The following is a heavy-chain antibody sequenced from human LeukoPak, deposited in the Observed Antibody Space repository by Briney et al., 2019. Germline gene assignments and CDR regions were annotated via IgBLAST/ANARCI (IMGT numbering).Heavy chain of an antibody. D-gene: IGHD4-17*01. CDR2: ISPYNGNT. CDR3: AGGYGDYDC. Sequence: ASVKVSCKASGYTFTMFGISWVRPPPGQGLEWMGWISPYNGNTNYAETFQDRGIMTTDTSTATADMERRSLRSDDTAVYYCAGGYGDYDCWGQGTLVIVSS. CDR1: GYTFTMFG. J-gene: IGHJ4*02. V-gene: IGHV1-18*04.